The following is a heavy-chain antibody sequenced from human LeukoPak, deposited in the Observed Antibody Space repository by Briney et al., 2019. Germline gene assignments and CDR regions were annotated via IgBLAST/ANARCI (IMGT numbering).Heavy chain of an antibody. CDR2: ISSGAVST. J-gene: IGHJ4*02. D-gene: IGHD6-19*01. CDR3: AKVTSGWYPFDY. Sequence: GSLRLSCAASGFTFSSYAMSWVRQAPKKGLEWVSGISSGAVSTYYADSVKGRFTISRDNSKNTLYLQMNSLRAEDTAVYYCAKVTSGWYPFDYWGQGTLVTVSS. CDR1: GFTFSSYA. V-gene: IGHV3-23*01.